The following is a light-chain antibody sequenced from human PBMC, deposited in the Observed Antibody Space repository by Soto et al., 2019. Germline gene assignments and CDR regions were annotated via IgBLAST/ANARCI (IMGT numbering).Light chain of an antibody. CDR1: QGINNY. Sequence: DIQMTQSPSSLSASVGYRFTITCQASQGINNYLNWYQQKLGKAPKLLIYDASNLEIGVPSRFSGSASGTDFTLTIFSLQPEDIATYYCQQYDKLPYTFGQGTRLEIK. J-gene: IGKJ5*01. CDR2: DAS. V-gene: IGKV1-33*01. CDR3: QQYDKLPYT.